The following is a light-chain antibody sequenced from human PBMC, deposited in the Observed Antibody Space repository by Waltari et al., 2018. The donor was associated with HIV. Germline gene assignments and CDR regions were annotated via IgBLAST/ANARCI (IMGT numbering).Light chain of an antibody. CDR2: AAS. Sequence: DIQMTQPPSSLSAFVGDRVTIPCRASQNIRTFLNWYLQKPGKAPTLLIYAASSLQSGVPSRFSGNATGTDFTLTISSLQPEDFVSYYWQQTRSFPWTFGQGTNGQIK. V-gene: IGKV1-39*01. CDR1: QNIRTF. J-gene: IGKJ1*01. CDR3: QQTRSFPWT.